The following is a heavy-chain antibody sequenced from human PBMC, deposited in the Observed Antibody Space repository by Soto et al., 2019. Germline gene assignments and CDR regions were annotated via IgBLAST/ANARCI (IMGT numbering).Heavy chain of an antibody. CDR2: IYSGGST. CDR1: GFTVSSNY. J-gene: IGHJ6*02. CDR3: ARPGRGYSEGARSNYYYYGMDV. Sequence: GGSLRLSCAASGFTVSSNYMSWVRQAPGKGLEWVSVIYSGGSTYYADSVKGRFTISRDNSKNTLYLQMNSLRAEDTPVYYCARPGRGYSEGARSNYYYYGMDVWGQGTTVTVSS. V-gene: IGHV3-53*01. D-gene: IGHD5-18*01.